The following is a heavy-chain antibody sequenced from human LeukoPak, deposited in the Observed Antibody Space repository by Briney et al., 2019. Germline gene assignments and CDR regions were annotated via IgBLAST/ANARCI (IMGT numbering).Heavy chain of an antibody. V-gene: IGHV4-61*02. D-gene: IGHD2-2*01. J-gene: IGHJ4*02. CDR2: IYTSGSN. Sequence: PSQTLSLTCTVSGGSISSGSDYWSWIRQPAGKGLEWIVRIYTSGSNNSQPSLRSRTTITGDTSKNQFTLKLSSVTAANTVGVYCARTGYCSSTSCSELDYWGKGTLVTVSS. CDR1: GGSISSGSDY. CDR3: ARTGYCSSTSCSELDY.